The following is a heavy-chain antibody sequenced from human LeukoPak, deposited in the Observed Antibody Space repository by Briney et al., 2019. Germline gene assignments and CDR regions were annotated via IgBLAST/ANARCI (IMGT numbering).Heavy chain of an antibody. V-gene: IGHV4-59*01. D-gene: IGHD5-12*01. CDR2: TYYSGST. J-gene: IGHJ4*02. CDR3: ARDGVYSGYDYYFDY. CDR1: GGSISSYY. Sequence: SETLSLTCTVSGGSISSYYWSWIRQPPGKGLEWIGYTYYSGSTNYNPSLKSRVTISVDTSKNQFSLKLSSVTAADTAVYYCARDGVYSGYDYYFDYWGQGTLVTVSS.